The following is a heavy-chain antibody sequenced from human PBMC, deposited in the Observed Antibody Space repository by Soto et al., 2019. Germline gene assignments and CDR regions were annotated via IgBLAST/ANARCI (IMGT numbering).Heavy chain of an antibody. V-gene: IGHV1-46*03. J-gene: IGHJ4*02. Sequence: ASVKVSCKASGYTFTSYYMHWVRQAPGQGLEWMGIINPSGGSTSYAQKFQGRVTMTRDTSTSTVYMDLSSLRSEDTAVYYCARSLARGCSGGSCYRSGYYMAPWGQGTLVTVSS. CDR1: GYTFTSYY. D-gene: IGHD2-15*01. CDR3: ARSLARGCSGGSCYRSGYYMAP. CDR2: INPSGGST.